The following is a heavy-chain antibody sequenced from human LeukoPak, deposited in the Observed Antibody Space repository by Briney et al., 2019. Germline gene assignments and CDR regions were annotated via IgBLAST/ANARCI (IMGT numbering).Heavy chain of an antibody. CDR3: ARDLIVVVPAANIDYYYYGMVG. CDR2: INHSGST. J-gene: IGHJ6*02. D-gene: IGHD2-2*01. CDR1: GGSFSGYY. Sequence: SETLSLTCAVYGGSFSGYYWSWIRQPPGKGLEWIGEINHSGSTNYNPSLKSRVTISVDTSKNQFSLKLSSVTAADTAVYYCARDLIVVVPAANIDYYYYGMVGWGQGTTVTGSS. V-gene: IGHV4-34*01.